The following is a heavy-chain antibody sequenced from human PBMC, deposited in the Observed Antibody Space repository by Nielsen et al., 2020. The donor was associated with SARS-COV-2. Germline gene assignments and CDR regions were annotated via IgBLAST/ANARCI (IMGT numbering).Heavy chain of an antibody. D-gene: IGHD4-17*01. CDR2: ISSSGSTI. V-gene: IGHV3-48*01. Sequence: VRQAPGKGLAWVSYISSSGSTIYYADSVKGRFTISRDNSKNTLYLQMNSLRAEDTAVYYCARDGPLDGDYNYYYYGMDVWGQGTTVTVSS. J-gene: IGHJ6*02. CDR3: ARDGPLDGDYNYYYYGMDV.